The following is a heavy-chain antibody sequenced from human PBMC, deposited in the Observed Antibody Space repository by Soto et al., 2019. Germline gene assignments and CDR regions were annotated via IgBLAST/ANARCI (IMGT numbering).Heavy chain of an antibody. Sequence: QVQVQQSGPGLVKPSETLSLTCTVSSGPSKSHNWGWIRQPPGRGLEWIGYVYDTWSTSYNPSLKTRVTVSAATSTNPISLTLRFVTAADTAVYYCVRQGIGFLHGLVDVWGQGTTVIVSS. V-gene: IGHV4-59*08. CDR1: SGPSKSHN. J-gene: IGHJ6*01. CDR2: VYDTWST. D-gene: IGHD3-10*01. CDR3: VRQGIGFLHGLVDV.